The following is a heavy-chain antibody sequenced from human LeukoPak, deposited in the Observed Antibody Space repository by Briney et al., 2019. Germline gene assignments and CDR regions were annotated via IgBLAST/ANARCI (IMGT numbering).Heavy chain of an antibody. CDR3: AREGMRTTTVDY. CDR2: IYYSGST. J-gene: IGHJ4*02. D-gene: IGHD1-1*01. V-gene: IGHV4-59*12. CDR1: GGSISSYY. Sequence: SETLSLTCTVSGGSISSYYWSWIRQPPGKGLEWIGYIYYSGSTNYNPSLKSRVTISVDTSKNQFSLKLSSVTAADTAVYYCAREGMRTTTVDYWGQGTLVTVSS.